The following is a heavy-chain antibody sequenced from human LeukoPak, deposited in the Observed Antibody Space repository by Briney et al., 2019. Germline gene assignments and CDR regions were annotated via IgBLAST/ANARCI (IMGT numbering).Heavy chain of an antibody. D-gene: IGHD1-26*01. CDR1: GFTFDDYA. CDR3: ARVIGWDEPFDI. CDR2: ISWNSGSI. J-gene: IGHJ3*02. V-gene: IGHV3-9*01. Sequence: GRSLRLSCAASGFTFDDYAMHWVRQAPGKGLEWVSGISWNSGSIGYADSVKGRFTISRDNAKNSLYLQMNSLRAEDTAVYYCARVIGWDEPFDIWGQGTMVTVSS.